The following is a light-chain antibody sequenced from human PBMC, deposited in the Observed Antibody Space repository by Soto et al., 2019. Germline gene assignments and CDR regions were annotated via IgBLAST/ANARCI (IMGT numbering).Light chain of an antibody. V-gene: IGKV3-11*01. CDR2: DAS. CDR3: QQRSNWPPYT. Sequence: EIVLTQSPATLSLSPGERATLSCRASQSVSSYLAWYQHKPGQAPRLLIYDASNRATGIPARFSGSGSGTYFTLTISSLEPEDFAVYYCQQRSNWPPYTFGQGTKLEIK. J-gene: IGKJ2*01. CDR1: QSVSSY.